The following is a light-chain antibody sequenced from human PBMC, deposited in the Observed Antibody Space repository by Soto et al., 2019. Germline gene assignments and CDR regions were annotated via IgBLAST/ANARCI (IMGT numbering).Light chain of an antibody. CDR3: QQYSTLWT. CDR1: QSLSGW. CDR2: KAS. Sequence: DIQMSQSPSTLSASVGDRVSITCRASQSLSGWLAWYQQKPGKAPKLLIYKASTLESWVPSRFSGSGSGTEFTLTISSLQPDDSATYYCQQYSTLWTFGQGTKVDIK. V-gene: IGKV1-5*03. J-gene: IGKJ1*01.